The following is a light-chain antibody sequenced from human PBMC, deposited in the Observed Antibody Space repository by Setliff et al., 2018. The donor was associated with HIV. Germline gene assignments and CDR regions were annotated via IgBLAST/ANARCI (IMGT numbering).Light chain of an antibody. CDR3: QVWDSSSDHPGVV. Sequence: SYELTQPPSVSVAPGKTARITCWGNNIGSKSVHWYQQKPGQAPVLVIYYDSDRPSGIPERFSGSNSGNTATLTISRVEAGDEADYYCQVWDSSSDHPGVVFGGGTKVTVL. CDR2: YDS. V-gene: IGLV3-21*04. J-gene: IGLJ2*01. CDR1: NIGSKS.